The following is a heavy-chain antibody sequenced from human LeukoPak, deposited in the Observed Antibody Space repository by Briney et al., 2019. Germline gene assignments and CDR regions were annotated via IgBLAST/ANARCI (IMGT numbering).Heavy chain of an antibody. CDR1: GFTFSSYW. V-gene: IGHV3-74*01. CDR2: IQSDGSSA. CDR3: ARGYFYDSSAYGPFGAY. Sequence: TGGSLRLSCAASGFTFSSYWMHWVRQAPGEGLVWVSRIQSDGSSASYAESVKGRFTISRDNAKNTLYLQMSSLRAEDTAIYYCARGYFYDSSAYGPFGAYWGQGTLVTVSS. D-gene: IGHD3-22*01. J-gene: IGHJ4*02.